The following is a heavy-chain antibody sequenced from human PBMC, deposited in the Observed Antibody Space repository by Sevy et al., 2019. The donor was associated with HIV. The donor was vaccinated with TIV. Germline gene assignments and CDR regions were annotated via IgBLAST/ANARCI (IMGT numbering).Heavy chain of an antibody. J-gene: IGHJ3*02. CDR3: ANDRKVLLVVYAIPFDVFDI. D-gene: IGHD2-8*02. V-gene: IGHV3-30*02. CDR1: GFTFSNHG. CDR2: IRYDGSNE. Sequence: GGSLRLSCAASGFTFSNHGMHWVRQAPGKGLEWVAFIRYDGSNEYYGDSVKGRFTISRDNSKETLYLQMNSLRPEDTAVYFCANDRKVLLVVYAIPFDVFDIWGHGTMVTVSS.